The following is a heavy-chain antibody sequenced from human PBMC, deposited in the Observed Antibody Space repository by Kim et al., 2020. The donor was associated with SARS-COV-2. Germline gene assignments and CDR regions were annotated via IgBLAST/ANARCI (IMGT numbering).Heavy chain of an antibody. J-gene: IGHJ6*02. D-gene: IGHD4-17*01. Sequence: ASVKGRFTISRDDSKNSLYLQMNSLKTEDTAVYYCARGTDYVPYYYYGMDVWGQGTTVTVSS. CDR3: ARGTDYVPYYYYGMDV. V-gene: IGHV3-72*01.